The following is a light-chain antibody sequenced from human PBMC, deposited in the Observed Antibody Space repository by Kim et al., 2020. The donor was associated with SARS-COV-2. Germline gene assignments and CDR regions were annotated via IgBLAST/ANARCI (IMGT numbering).Light chain of an antibody. J-gene: IGLJ2*01. Sequence: GQRVNISCSGSSSNIGRNSVSWYQQLPGTAPKLLIYNNNQRPSWVPDRFSGSKSDTSASLAITGLQAEDEADYYCQSYDTSLSGSVFGGGTQLTVL. CDR2: NNN. V-gene: IGLV1-44*01. CDR3: QSYDTSLSGSV. CDR1: SSNIGRNS.